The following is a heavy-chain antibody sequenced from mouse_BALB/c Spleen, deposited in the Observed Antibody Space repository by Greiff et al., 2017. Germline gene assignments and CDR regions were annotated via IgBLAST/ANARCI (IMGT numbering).Heavy chain of an antibody. J-gene: IGHJ3*01. D-gene: IGHD2-4*01. CDR1: GFTFSSFG. V-gene: IGHV5-17*02. Sequence: EVQLVESGGGLVQHGGSRKLSCAASGFTFSSFGMHWVRQAPEKGLEWVAYISSGSSTIYYADTVKGRFTISRDNPKNTLFLQMTSLRSEDTAMYYCAIWGDYDGFAYWGQGTLVTVSA. CDR3: AIWGDYDGFAY. CDR2: ISSGSSTI.